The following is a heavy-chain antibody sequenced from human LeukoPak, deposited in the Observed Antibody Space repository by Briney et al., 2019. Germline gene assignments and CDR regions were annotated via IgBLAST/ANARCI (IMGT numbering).Heavy chain of an antibody. Sequence: GGSLRLSCVASGFTFIDYWMSWVRQAPGKGLEWVANIKQDGSEKYYVDSVKGRFTISRDNTKKSLYLQMNSLRVEDTAIYYCAREGILAAGDYWGQGTLVTVSP. CDR2: IKQDGSEK. V-gene: IGHV3-7*01. CDR1: GFTFIDYW. CDR3: AREGILAAGDY. J-gene: IGHJ4*02. D-gene: IGHD6-13*01.